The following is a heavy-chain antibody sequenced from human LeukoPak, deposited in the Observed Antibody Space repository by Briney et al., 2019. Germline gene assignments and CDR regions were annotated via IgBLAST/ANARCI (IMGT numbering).Heavy chain of an antibody. CDR2: ISGSGGST. J-gene: IGHJ4*02. CDR1: GFTFSSYA. CDR3: AKGGYASIAARPSDY. Sequence: PGGSLRLSCAASGFTFSSYAMSWVRQAPGKGLEWVSAISGSGGSTYYAGSVKGRFTISRDNSKNTLYLQMNSLRAEDTAVYYCAKGGYASIAARPSDYWGQGTLVTVSP. V-gene: IGHV3-23*01. D-gene: IGHD6-6*01.